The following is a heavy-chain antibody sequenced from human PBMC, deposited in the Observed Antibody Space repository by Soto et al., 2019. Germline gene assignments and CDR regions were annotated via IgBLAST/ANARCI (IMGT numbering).Heavy chain of an antibody. CDR1: GYTFTRYD. Sequence: ASVKVSCKASGYTFTRYDINWVRQATRQGLEWMGWMNPNSGNTGYAQKFQGRVTMTRNTSISTAYMELSSLRSEDTAVYYCARGGRFLEWFVDYWGQGTLVTVSS. CDR2: MNPNSGNT. V-gene: IGHV1-8*01. CDR3: ARGGRFLEWFVDY. D-gene: IGHD3-3*01. J-gene: IGHJ4*02.